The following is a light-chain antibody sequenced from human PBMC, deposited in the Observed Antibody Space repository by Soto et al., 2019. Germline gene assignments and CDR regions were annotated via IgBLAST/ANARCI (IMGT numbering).Light chain of an antibody. CDR3: QQYNTYPWT. V-gene: IGKV1-5*01. CDR2: DAS. CDR1: QSIRRR. J-gene: IGKJ1*01. Sequence: DIQVAQSPSTLSASVGGRVTITCRASQSIRRRLAWYQQKPGKAPNLLIYDASSLESGVPSRFSGGGYGTEFTLTISILQPEDFATYYCQQYNTYPWTFGQGTKVDIK.